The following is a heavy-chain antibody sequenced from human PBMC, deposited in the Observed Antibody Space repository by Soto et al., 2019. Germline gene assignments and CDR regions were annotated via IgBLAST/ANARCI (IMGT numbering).Heavy chain of an antibody. Sequence: GGSLRLSCAASGFTFDDYAMHWVRQAPGKGLEWVSGISWNSGSIGYADSVKGRFTISRDNAKNSLYLQMNSLRAEDTALYYCAKDLQQPLFYGMDVWGQGTTVTVSS. CDR1: GFTFDDYA. CDR2: ISWNSGSI. J-gene: IGHJ6*02. CDR3: AKDLQQPLFYGMDV. V-gene: IGHV3-9*01. D-gene: IGHD6-13*01.